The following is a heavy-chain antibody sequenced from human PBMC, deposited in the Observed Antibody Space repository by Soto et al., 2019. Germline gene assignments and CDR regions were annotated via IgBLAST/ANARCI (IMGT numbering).Heavy chain of an antibody. J-gene: IGHJ4*02. D-gene: IGHD6-19*01. CDR3: ASSSLNSSGWPVDY. CDR2: IYYSGST. CDR1: GGSISSYY. V-gene: IGHV4-59*01. Sequence: QVQLQESGPGLVKPSETLSLTCTVSGGSISSYYWSWIRQPPGKGLEWIGYIYYSGSTNYIPSLKSRVTISVDTSKTRFSLKLSSVTAADTAVYYCASSSLNSSGWPVDYWGQGTLVTVSS.